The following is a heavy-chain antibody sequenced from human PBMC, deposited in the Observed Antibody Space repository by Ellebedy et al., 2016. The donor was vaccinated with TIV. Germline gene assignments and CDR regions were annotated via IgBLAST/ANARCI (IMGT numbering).Heavy chain of an antibody. J-gene: IGHJ6*02. Sequence: GGSLRLSCKASGYRFTTYWITWVRQMPGKGLEWMGRIDPSDSSTNYSPSFQGHVTISTDNSITTAYLQWSHLKASDTAIYYCAREEFVGPPVAIDYYYDYGMDLWGQGTTVTVSS. V-gene: IGHV5-10-1*01. CDR3: AREEFVGPPVAIDYYYDYGMDL. D-gene: IGHD2-2*01. CDR1: GYRFTTYW. CDR2: IDPSDSST.